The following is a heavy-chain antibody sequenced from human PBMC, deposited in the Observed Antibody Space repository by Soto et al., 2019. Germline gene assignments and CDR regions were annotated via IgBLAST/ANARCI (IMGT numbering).Heavy chain of an antibody. Sequence: EVQLLESGGGLVQPGGSLRLSCAAPGFTFSNYAMNWVRQGPGKGLEWVSVISGSGGSTYYADSVKGRFTISRDKSKNTLYLQMNSLRGEDTAVYYCARRSSGWYFDYWGQGTLVTVSS. CDR2: ISGSGGST. CDR3: ARRSSGWYFDY. V-gene: IGHV3-23*01. J-gene: IGHJ4*02. D-gene: IGHD6-19*01. CDR1: GFTFSNYA.